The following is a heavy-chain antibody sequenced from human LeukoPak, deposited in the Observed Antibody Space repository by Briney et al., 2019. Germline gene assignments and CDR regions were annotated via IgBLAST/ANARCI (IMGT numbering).Heavy chain of an antibody. Sequence: SETLSLTCAVYGGSFSGYYWSWIRQPPGKGLEWIGEINHSGSTNYNPSLKSRVTISVDTSKNEFSLKLSSVTAADTAVYYCARSYYDSSGYPYWGQGTLVTVSS. CDR3: ARSYYDSSGYPY. CDR2: INHSGST. J-gene: IGHJ4*02. V-gene: IGHV4-34*01. D-gene: IGHD3-22*01. CDR1: GGSFSGYY.